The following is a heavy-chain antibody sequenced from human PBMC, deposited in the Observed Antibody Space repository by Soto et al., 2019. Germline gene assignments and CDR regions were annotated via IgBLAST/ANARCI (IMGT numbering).Heavy chain of an antibody. Sequence: EVQLVESGGGLVQPGGSLKLSCAASGFTFSGSAMHWVRQASGKGLEWVGHIRSKANSYATAYAASVKGRFTISRDDSKNTAYLQMNSLKTEDTAVYYCTSPPSPPYCGGDCDAFDIWGQGTMVTVSS. J-gene: IGHJ3*02. CDR2: IRSKANSYAT. CDR3: TSPPSPPYCGGDCDAFDI. V-gene: IGHV3-73*02. D-gene: IGHD2-21*02. CDR1: GFTFSGSA.